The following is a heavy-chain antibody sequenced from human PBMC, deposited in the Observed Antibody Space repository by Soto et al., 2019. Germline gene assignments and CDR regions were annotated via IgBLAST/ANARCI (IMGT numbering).Heavy chain of an antibody. CDR2: ITASGGRT. V-gene: IGHV3-23*01. D-gene: IGHD3-16*01. Sequence: ESGGGLVQPGGSLRLSCTASGFTFSNYAMTWVRQAPGGGLEGVSGITASGGRTFYADSVKGRFTITRDNSRSTLYLQMNSLRVEDTAVYYCAKDIRYGDYVRWFDPWGQGTLVTVSS. J-gene: IGHJ5*02. CDR3: AKDIRYGDYVRWFDP. CDR1: GFTFSNYA.